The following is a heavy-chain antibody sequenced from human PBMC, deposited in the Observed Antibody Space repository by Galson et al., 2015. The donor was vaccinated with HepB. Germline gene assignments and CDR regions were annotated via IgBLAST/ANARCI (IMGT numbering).Heavy chain of an antibody. V-gene: IGHV3-30-3*01. CDR2: ISYDGSNK. CDR3: ASPRDYSSGWYFDY. Sequence: SLRLSCAASGFTFSSYAMHWVRQAPGKGLEWVAVISYDGSNKYYADSVKGRFTISRDNSKNTLYLQMNSLRAEDTAVYYCASPRDYSSGWYFDYWGQGTLVTVSS. J-gene: IGHJ4*02. D-gene: IGHD6-19*01. CDR1: GFTFSSYA.